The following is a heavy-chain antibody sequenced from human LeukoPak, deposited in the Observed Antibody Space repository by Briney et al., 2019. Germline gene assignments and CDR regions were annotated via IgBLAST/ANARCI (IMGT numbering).Heavy chain of an antibody. Sequence: ASVKVSCKASGYTFTGYYMHWVRQAPGQGLEWMGWINPNSGGTNYAQKFQGRVTITRDTSISTAYMELSRLRSDDTAVYYCARGPDYYYYYMDVWGKGTTVTVSS. J-gene: IGHJ6*03. CDR2: INPNSGGT. CDR1: GYTFTGYY. CDR3: ARGPDYYYYYMDV. V-gene: IGHV1-2*02.